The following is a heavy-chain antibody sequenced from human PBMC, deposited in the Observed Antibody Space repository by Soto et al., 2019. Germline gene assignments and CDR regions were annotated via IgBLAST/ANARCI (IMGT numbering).Heavy chain of an antibody. J-gene: IGHJ4*02. CDR3: ARHTAVIKDIVLVPKRYYFDY. D-gene: IGHD2-2*01. Sequence: QLQLQESGPGLVKPSETLSLTCTVSGGSISSSSYYWGWIRQPPGKGLEWIGSIYYSGSTYYNPSLKSRVTISVDTSKNQFSLKLSSVTAADTAVYYCARHTAVIKDIVLVPKRYYFDYWGQGTLVTVSS. CDR2: IYYSGST. CDR1: GGSISSSSYY. V-gene: IGHV4-39*01.